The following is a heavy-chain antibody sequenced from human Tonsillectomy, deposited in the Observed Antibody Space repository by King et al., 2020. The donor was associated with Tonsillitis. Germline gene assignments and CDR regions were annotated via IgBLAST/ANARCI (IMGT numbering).Heavy chain of an antibody. CDR2: IYYSGTT. Sequence: LQLQESGPGLVKPSETLSLTCTVSGGSISSGSYYWGWIRQPPGKGLEWLASIYYSGTTYYNPSLKSRVTISVDTSKHQFSLKLGSVAAADTAVYYCAGHDRWRYSTVNTFLDYWGQGTLVTVSS. CDR1: GGSISSGSYY. D-gene: IGHD4-17*01. V-gene: IGHV4-39*07. CDR3: AGHDRWRYSTVNTFLDY. J-gene: IGHJ4*02.